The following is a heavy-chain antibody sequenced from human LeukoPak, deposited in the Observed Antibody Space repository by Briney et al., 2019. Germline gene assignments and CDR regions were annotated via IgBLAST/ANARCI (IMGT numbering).Heavy chain of an antibody. CDR3: ASGNPVVPARGWNYGHYYYGMDV. V-gene: IGHV3-21*01. D-gene: IGHD1-7*01. CDR2: ISSSSSYI. CDR1: GFTFSSYN. Sequence: GGSLRLSCAASGFTFSSYNVNWVRQSPGKGLEWVSSISSSSSYIYYADSLKGRFTISRDNAKNSLYLQMNSLRAEDTAVYYCASGNPVVPARGWNYGHYYYGMDVWGQGTTVTVSS. J-gene: IGHJ6*02.